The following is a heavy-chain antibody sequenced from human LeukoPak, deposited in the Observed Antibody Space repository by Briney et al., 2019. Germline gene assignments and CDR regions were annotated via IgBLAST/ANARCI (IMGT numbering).Heavy chain of an antibody. Sequence: GGSLRLSCAASGFTFSSYWMSWVRQAPGKGLEWVANIKEDGSEKYYVDSVKGRFTISRDNAKNSLSLQMNSLRAEDTALYYCVGGNSFDYWGQGTLAAVSS. CDR1: GFTFSSYW. CDR3: VGGNSFDY. J-gene: IGHJ4*02. V-gene: IGHV3-7*01. CDR2: IKEDGSEK. D-gene: IGHD3-16*01.